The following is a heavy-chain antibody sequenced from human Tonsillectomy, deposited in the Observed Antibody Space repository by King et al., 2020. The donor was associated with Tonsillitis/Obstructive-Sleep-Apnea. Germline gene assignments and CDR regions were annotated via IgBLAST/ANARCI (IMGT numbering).Heavy chain of an antibody. CDR3: AREYFRIPNWFDP. D-gene: IGHD3-9*01. CDR1: GFTFSSYA. Sequence: VQLVESGGGVVQPGRSLRLSCAASGFTFSSYAMHWVRQAPGKGLEWVAVISYDGSNKYYADSVKGRFTISRDNSKNTLYLQMNSLRAEDTAVYYCAREYFRIPNWFDPWGQGTLVTVSS. J-gene: IGHJ5*02. CDR2: ISYDGSNK. V-gene: IGHV3-30*04.